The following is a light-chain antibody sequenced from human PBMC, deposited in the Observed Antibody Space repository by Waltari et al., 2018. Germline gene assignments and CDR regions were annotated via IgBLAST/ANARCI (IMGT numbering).Light chain of an antibody. CDR2: WAS. CDR1: QSVLYSSNNKNY. CDR3: QQYYSTPPVT. J-gene: IGKJ5*01. V-gene: IGKV4-1*01. Sequence: DIVKTQSPDSLAVSLGERATTNRKSSQSVLYSSNNKNYLAWYQQKPGQPPKLLIYWASTRESGVPDRFSGSGSGTDFTLTISSLRAEDVAVYYCQQYYSTPPVTFGQGTRLEIK.